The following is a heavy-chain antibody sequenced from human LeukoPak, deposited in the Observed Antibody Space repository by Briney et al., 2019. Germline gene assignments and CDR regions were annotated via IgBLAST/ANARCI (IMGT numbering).Heavy chain of an antibody. V-gene: IGHV3-23*01. Sequence: GGSLRLSCAASGFTFSSYAMSWVRQAPGKGLEWVSAISGSGGSTYYADSVKGRFTISRDNSKNSLYLQMNSLRAEDTAVYYCARDRGGSYSAIDYWGQGTLVTVSS. CDR2: ISGSGGST. J-gene: IGHJ4*02. CDR3: ARDRGGSYSAIDY. CDR1: GFTFSSYA. D-gene: IGHD1-26*01.